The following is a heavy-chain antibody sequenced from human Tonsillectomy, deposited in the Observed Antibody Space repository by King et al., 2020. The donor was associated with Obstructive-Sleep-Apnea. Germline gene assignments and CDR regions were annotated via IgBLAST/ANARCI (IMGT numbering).Heavy chain of an antibody. V-gene: IGHV1-69*09. CDR3: ARGDLVTATYGMDV. J-gene: IGHJ6*02. D-gene: IGHD2-21*02. CDR2: IIPILGIA. CDR1: GGTFSSSD. Sequence: VQLVEYGAEVKRPGSSVRVSCKASGGTFSSSDISWVRQAPGQGLVWMGGIIPILGIANYAQRFQGRVTITADKSTSTAYMELSSLRSEDTAVYYCARGDLVTATYGMDVWGQGTTVTVSS.